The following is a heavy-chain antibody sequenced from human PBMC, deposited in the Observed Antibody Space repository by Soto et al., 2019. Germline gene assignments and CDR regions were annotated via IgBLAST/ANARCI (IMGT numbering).Heavy chain of an antibody. CDR2: IGTTGDP. CDR3: GRGSSGWYSEVDF. Sequence: GGSLRLSCAASGFTFSNYDMHGVRQTTGKGLEWVSAIGTTGDPYYPGSVKGRFTISRDNAKNSLYLQMNSLTVEDTGVYFCGRGSSGWYSEVDFWGQGTPVTVSS. CDR1: GFTFSNYD. V-gene: IGHV3-13*05. J-gene: IGHJ4*02. D-gene: IGHD6-19*01.